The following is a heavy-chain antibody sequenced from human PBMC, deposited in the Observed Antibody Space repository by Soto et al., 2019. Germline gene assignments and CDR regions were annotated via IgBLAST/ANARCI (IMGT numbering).Heavy chain of an antibody. V-gene: IGHV4-59*01. Sequence: SETLSLTCTVSGGSISSYYWSWIRQPPGKGLEWIGYIYYSGSTNYNPPLKSRVTISVDTSKNQFSLKLSSVTAADTAVHYCARGPGDYGDYEGYFDYWGQGTLVTVSS. CDR2: IYYSGST. CDR1: GGSISSYY. D-gene: IGHD4-17*01. J-gene: IGHJ4*02. CDR3: ARGPGDYGDYEGYFDY.